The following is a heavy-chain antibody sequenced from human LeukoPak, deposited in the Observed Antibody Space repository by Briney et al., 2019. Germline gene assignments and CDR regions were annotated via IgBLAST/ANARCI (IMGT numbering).Heavy chain of an antibody. CDR1: GFIFSSYS. Sequence: PGGSLRLSCAASGFIFSSYSMNWVRQAPGKGLEWVSSISSSSSYIYYADSVKGRFTISRDNAKNSLSLQMNSLRAEDTAVYYCAKTFSGAYYFDYWGQGTLVTVSS. CDR2: ISSSSSYI. V-gene: IGHV3-21*04. D-gene: IGHD3-10*01. CDR3: AKTFSGAYYFDY. J-gene: IGHJ4*02.